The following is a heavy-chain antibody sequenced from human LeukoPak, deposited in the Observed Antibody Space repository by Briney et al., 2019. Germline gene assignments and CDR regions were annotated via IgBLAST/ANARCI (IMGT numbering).Heavy chain of an antibody. CDR1: GGSFSGYY. CDR2: IYYSGST. V-gene: IGHV4-59*01. D-gene: IGHD5-12*01. CDR3: ARVSGYDWESFYDY. J-gene: IGHJ4*02. Sequence: SETLSLTCAVYGGSFSGYYWSWIRQPPGKGLEWIGYIYYSGSTNYNPSLKSRVTISVDTSKNQFSLKLTSVTAADTAVYYCARVSGYDWESFYDYWGQGTLVTVSS.